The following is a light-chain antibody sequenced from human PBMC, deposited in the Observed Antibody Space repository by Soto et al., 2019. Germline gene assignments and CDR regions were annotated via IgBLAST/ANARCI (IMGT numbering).Light chain of an antibody. CDR3: LQDYNSPRGP. CDR1: QGIRND. Sequence: AIQMTQSPSSLSASVGDRVTITCRASQGIRNDLGWYQQKPGKAPKLLIYAASSLQSGVPSRFSGSGSGKDFPLTISSLQPEDFATYYCLQDYNSPRGPFGGGTKVEIK. V-gene: IGKV1-6*01. J-gene: IGKJ4*02. CDR2: AAS.